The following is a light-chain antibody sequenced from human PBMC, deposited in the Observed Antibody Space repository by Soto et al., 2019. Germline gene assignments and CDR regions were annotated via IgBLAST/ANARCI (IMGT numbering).Light chain of an antibody. CDR1: QSVFSN. Sequence: EIVMTQSPATLSVSPGERTTLSCRASQSVFSNLAWYQQKPGQAPRLLIYGASTRATDIPARFSGSGSGTEFTLTISSLQAEDFALYYCQQYNNWPPYTFGQGTKLEIK. V-gene: IGKV3-15*01. CDR2: GAS. CDR3: QQYNNWPPYT. J-gene: IGKJ2*01.